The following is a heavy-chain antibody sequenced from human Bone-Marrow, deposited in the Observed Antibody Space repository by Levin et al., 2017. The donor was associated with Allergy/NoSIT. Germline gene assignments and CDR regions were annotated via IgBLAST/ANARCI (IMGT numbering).Heavy chain of an antibody. Sequence: SCPVSGVSIISGAYYWTWIRQHPGKGLQLIGYVYYTGDTYYNPSLNSRVTISVDTSRTQFSLRVSSVTAADTAVYYCARDPNWNDAYWGQGTLVTVSS. D-gene: IGHD1-20*01. CDR1: GVSIISGAYY. CDR2: VYYTGDT. V-gene: IGHV4-31*03. J-gene: IGHJ4*02. CDR3: ARDPNWNDAY.